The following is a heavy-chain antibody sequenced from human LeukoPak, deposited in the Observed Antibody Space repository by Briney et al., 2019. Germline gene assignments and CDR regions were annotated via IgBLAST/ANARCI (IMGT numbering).Heavy chain of an antibody. CDR1: GFTFSSYA. CDR3: ARARIAARPDSLFDY. J-gene: IGHJ4*02. CDR2: ISDNGGST. D-gene: IGHD6-6*01. V-gene: IGHV3-64*01. Sequence: PGGSLRLSCAASGFTFSSYAMHWVRQAPGKGLEYVSTISDNGGSTFYANSVKGRFTISRDNSKDTLYLQMGSLRPEDMAVYYCARARIAARPDSLFDYWGQGTLVTVSS.